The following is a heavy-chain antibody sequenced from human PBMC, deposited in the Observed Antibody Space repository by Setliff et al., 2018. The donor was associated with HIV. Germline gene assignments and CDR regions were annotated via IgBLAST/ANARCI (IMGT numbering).Heavy chain of an antibody. J-gene: IGHJ3*02. CDR2: IRSGSGTV. V-gene: IGHV3-48*01. CDR3: ARDWPGYGFDI. Sequence: GVLRLSCAASGFTFSSYSMNWVRQSPGKGLEWVSYIRSGSGTVYYADSVRGRFTMSRDNAKNSLYLQMNSLRAEDTAVYYCARDWPGYGFDIWGQGTMVTVSS. D-gene: IGHD7-27*01. CDR1: GFTFSSYS.